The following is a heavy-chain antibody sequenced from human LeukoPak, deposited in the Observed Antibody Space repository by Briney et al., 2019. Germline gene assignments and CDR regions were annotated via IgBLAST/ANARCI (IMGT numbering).Heavy chain of an antibody. CDR3: AGAYYYDSSGYPPFDY. Sequence: SETLSLACTVSGGSISSSSHYWGWIRQSPGKGLEWIGSIYYSGTTYYNPSLKSRVTISVDTSKNQFSLKLTSVTAADTAVYYCAGAYYYDSSGYPPFDYWGQGTLVTVSS. J-gene: IGHJ4*02. V-gene: IGHV4-39*01. CDR1: GGSISSSSHY. CDR2: IYYSGTT. D-gene: IGHD3-22*01.